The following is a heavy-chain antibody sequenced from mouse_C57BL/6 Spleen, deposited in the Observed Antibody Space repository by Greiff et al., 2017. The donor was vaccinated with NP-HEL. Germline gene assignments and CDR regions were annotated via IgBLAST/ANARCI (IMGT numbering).Heavy chain of an antibody. CDR2: IRHKANGYTT. Sequence: EVKLMESGGGLVQPGGSLSLSCAASGFTFTDYYMSWVRQPPGKALEWMGFIRHKANGYTTESSASVKGRFTISRDNSQSILYLQMNALRAEDSATYYGARRGEQLRLRKDYAMDYWGQGTSVTVSS. CDR1: GFTFTDYY. CDR3: ARRGEQLRLRKDYAMDY. D-gene: IGHD3-2*02. V-gene: IGHV7-3*01. J-gene: IGHJ4*01.